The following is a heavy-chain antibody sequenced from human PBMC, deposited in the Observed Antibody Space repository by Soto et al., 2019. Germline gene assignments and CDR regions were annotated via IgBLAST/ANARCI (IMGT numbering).Heavy chain of an antibody. CDR2: IYHSGST. J-gene: IGHJ6*02. D-gene: IGHD3-16*01. CDR3: ARLMGDGYNYYYYYGVDV. CDR1: GGSISSGGYS. V-gene: IGHV4-30-2*01. Sequence: SETLSLTCAVSGGSISSGGYSWSWIRQPPGKGLEWIGYIYHSGSTYYNPSLKSRVTISVDRSKNQFSLKLSSVTAADTAVYYCARLMGDGYNYYYYYGVDVWGQGTTVTVSS.